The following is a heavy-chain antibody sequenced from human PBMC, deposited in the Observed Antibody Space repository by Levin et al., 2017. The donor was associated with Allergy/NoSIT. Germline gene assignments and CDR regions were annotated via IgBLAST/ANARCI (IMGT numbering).Heavy chain of an antibody. CDR3: ARGTAVAGTCDY. CDR1: GGSFSGYY. J-gene: IGHJ4*02. Sequence: GSLRLSCAVYGGSFSGYYWSWIRQPPGKGLEWIGEINHSGSTNYNPSLKSRVTISVDTSKNQFSLKLSSVTAADTAVYYCARGTAVAGTCDYWGQGTLVTVSS. CDR2: INHSGST. D-gene: IGHD6-19*01. V-gene: IGHV4-34*01.